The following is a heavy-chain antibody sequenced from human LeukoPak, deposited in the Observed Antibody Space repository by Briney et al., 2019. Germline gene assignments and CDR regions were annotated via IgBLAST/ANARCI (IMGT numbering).Heavy chain of an antibody. Sequence: GGSLRLSCAASGFTFSTYDIHWVRQTTGRGLEWVSSIWTAGDTYYLDSVKGRFTISRKNAKNSLYLQMNSLRAGDTAVYYCVRGIVRRGYFDYWGQGALVTVSS. D-gene: IGHD3-10*01. CDR1: GFTFSTYD. CDR3: VRGIVRRGYFDY. CDR2: IWTAGDT. J-gene: IGHJ4*02. V-gene: IGHV3-13*01.